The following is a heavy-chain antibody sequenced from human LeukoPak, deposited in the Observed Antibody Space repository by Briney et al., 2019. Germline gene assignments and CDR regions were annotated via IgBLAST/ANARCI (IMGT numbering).Heavy chain of an antibody. CDR1: GFTVSSNY. V-gene: IGHV3-53*01. CDR2: IYSGGST. D-gene: IGHD6-6*01. CDR3: TTVEGIAARPDLDY. J-gene: IGHJ4*02. Sequence: GGSLRLSCAASGFTVSSNYMSWVRQAPGKGLEWVSVIYSGGSTYYADSVKGRFTISRDNSKNTLHLQMNSLKTEDTAVYYCTTVEGIAARPDLDYWGQGTLVTVSS.